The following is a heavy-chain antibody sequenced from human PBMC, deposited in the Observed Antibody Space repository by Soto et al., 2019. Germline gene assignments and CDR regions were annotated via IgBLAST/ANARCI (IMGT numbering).Heavy chain of an antibody. V-gene: IGHV1-18*01. CDR2: SSAYNGNT. CDR3: ARVDRYGSSGWVYYYYGMDV. J-gene: IGHJ6*02. Sequence: QVPLVQSGAEVKKPGASVKVSCKASGYTFTSYGISWVRQAPGQGLEWMGWSSAYNGNTNYAQKLQGRVTMTTDTSTSTAYMELRSLRSDDAAVYYCARVDRYGSSGWVYYYYGMDVWGQGTTVTVSS. D-gene: IGHD6-19*01. CDR1: GYTFTSYG.